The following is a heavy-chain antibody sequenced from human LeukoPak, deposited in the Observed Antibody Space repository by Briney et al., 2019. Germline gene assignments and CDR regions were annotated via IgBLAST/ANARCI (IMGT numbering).Heavy chain of an antibody. J-gene: IGHJ4*02. D-gene: IGHD6-6*01. CDR1: GGSISGYY. V-gene: IGHV4-59*01. Sequence: PSETLSLTCTVSGGSISGYYWSWIRQPPGKGLEWIGFIYYSGSTNYNPSLKSRVTISVDTSKNQFSLKLSSVTAADTAVYYCARASDSSSAGVVDYWGQGTLVTVPS. CDR3: ARASDSSSAGVVDY. CDR2: IYYSGST.